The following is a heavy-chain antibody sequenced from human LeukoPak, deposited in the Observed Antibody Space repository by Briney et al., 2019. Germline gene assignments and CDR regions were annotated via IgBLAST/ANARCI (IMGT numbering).Heavy chain of an antibody. J-gene: IGHJ3*02. CDR1: GDTFTGYY. CDR3: ARNLVVVTPDAFDI. D-gene: IGHD2-21*02. CDR2: INPSGGST. Sequence: AASVNVSCKASGDTFTGYYMHWVRQAPGQGLEWMGIINPSGGSTSYAQKFQGRVTMTRDTSTSTVYMELSSLRSEDTAVYYCARNLVVVTPDAFDIWGQGTMVTVSS. V-gene: IGHV1-46*01.